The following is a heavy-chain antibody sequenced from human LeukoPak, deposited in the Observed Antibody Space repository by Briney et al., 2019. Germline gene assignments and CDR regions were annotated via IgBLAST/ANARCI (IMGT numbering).Heavy chain of an antibody. Sequence: GGSLRLSCAASGFTFSSYAMSWVRQAPGKGLEWVSGISSSGGDTYYADSVKGRFTISRDNSKNTLYLEMTSLRAEDTAVYYCAQREGYTSGGYWGQGTLVTVSS. CDR2: ISSSGGDT. V-gene: IGHV3-23*01. CDR3: AQREGYTSGGY. CDR1: GFTFSSYA. J-gene: IGHJ4*02. D-gene: IGHD5-18*01.